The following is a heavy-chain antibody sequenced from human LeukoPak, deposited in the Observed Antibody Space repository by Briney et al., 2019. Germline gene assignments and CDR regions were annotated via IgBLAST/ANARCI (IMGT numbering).Heavy chain of an antibody. D-gene: IGHD2-2*01. J-gene: IGHJ4*02. V-gene: IGHV4-39*01. CDR2: IYYSGST. CDR3: ARQEGLAPDPGYCSSTSCRRYYFDY. Sequence: SETLSLTCTVSGGSISSSSYYWGWIRQPPGKGLEWIGSIYYSGSTYYNPSLKSRVTISVDTSKNQFSLKLNSVTAADTAVYYCARQEGLAPDPGYCSSTSCRRYYFDYWGQGTLVTVSS. CDR1: GGSISSSSYY.